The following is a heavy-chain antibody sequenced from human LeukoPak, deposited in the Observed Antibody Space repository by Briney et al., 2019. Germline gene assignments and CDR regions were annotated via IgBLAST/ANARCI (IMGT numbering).Heavy chain of an antibody. J-gene: IGHJ4*02. Sequence: SETLSLTCTVSGGSISSGGYYWGWIRQPPGKGLEWIGSIYHTGSTYRNASLESRVSISVDTSKNQFSLKLSSVTAADTALYYCATYDNTGYYFAYWGQGSLVTVSS. V-gene: IGHV4-39*07. CDR1: GGSISSGGYY. CDR2: IYHTGST. D-gene: IGHD3-22*01. CDR3: ATYDNTGYYFAY.